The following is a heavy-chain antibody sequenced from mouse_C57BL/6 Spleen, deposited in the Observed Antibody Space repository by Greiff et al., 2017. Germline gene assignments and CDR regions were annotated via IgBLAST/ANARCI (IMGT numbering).Heavy chain of an antibody. CDR1: GYTFTSYW. V-gene: IGHV1-55*01. CDR3: ARERIYYGNLYYFDY. J-gene: IGHJ2*01. CDR2: IYPGSGST. Sequence: QVQLQQPGAELVKPGASVKMSCKASGYTFTSYWITWVKQRPGQGLEWIGDIYPGSGSTNYNEKFKSKATLTVDTSSSTAYMQLSSLTSEDSAVYYCARERIYYGNLYYFDYWGQGTTLTVSS. D-gene: IGHD2-1*01.